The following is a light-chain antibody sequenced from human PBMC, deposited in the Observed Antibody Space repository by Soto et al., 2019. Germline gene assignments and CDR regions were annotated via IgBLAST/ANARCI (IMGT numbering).Light chain of an antibody. Sequence: QSLLTQPPSASGTPGQRVTISCSGSSSNIGSNYVYWYQQLPGTAPKLLIYRNNQRPSGVPDRFSGSKSGTSASLAISGLRSEGEADYYCAAWDDSLSGYVFGTGTKVTVL. V-gene: IGLV1-47*01. CDR2: RNN. CDR1: SSNIGSNY. CDR3: AAWDDSLSGYV. J-gene: IGLJ1*01.